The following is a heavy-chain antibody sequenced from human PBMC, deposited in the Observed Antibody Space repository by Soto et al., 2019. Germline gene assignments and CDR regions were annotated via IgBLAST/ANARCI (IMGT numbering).Heavy chain of an antibody. D-gene: IGHD3-10*01. J-gene: IGHJ6*02. CDR3: AREGITMVRGVRNYYGMDV. Sequence: ASVKVSCKASGYTFTGYYMHWVRQAPGQGLEWMGWINPNSGGTNYAQKFQGWVTMTRDTSISTAYMELSRLRSDDTAVYYCAREGITMVRGVRNYYGMDVWGQGTTVT. CDR2: INPNSGGT. V-gene: IGHV1-2*04. CDR1: GYTFTGYY.